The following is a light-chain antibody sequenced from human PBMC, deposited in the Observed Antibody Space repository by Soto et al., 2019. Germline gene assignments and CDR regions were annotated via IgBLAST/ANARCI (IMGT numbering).Light chain of an antibody. CDR3: SSYTSSSTPYV. Sequence: SVLTQPASVSGSPGQSITISCTGNSSEFGGYNYVSWYQQHPVKAPKLMIYDVTNRPSGVSDRFSGSKSGNTASLTISGLQAEDEADYYCSSYTSSSTPYVFGTGTKVTVL. J-gene: IGLJ1*01. V-gene: IGLV2-14*01. CDR2: DVT. CDR1: SSEFGGYNY.